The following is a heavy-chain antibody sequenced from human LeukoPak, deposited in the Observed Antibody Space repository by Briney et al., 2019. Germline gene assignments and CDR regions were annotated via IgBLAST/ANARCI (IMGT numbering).Heavy chain of an antibody. V-gene: IGHV3-21*01. CDR2: ISSSSSYI. D-gene: IGHD6-19*01. J-gene: IGHJ6*03. Sequence: GGSLRLSCAASGFTFSSYSMNWVRQAPGKGLEWVSSISSSSSYIYYADSVKGRFTISRDNAKNSLYLQMNSLRAEDTAVYYCARDPGSGWSYYYYYMDVWGKGTTVTVSS. CDR1: GFTFSSYS. CDR3: ARDPGSGWSYYYYYMDV.